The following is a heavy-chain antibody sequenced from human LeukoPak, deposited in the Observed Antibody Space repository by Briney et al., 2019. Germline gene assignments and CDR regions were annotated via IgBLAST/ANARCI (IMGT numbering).Heavy chain of an antibody. V-gene: IGHV3-64D*09. CDR3: VSRPAPYYYGY. J-gene: IGHJ4*02. Sequence: GGSLRLSCSASGFTFSTYSMHWVRQAPGKGLEYVSAITSNGDNTYYADSVKGRFIVSRDNSENTLFLQMSSLRPEDTAVYYCVSRPAPYYYGYWGQGTLVTVSS. CDR2: ITSNGDNT. CDR1: GFTFSTYS. D-gene: IGHD3-10*01.